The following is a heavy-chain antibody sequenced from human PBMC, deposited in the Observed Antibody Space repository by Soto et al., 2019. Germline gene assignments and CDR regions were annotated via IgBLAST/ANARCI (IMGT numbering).Heavy chain of an antibody. J-gene: IGHJ4*02. Sequence: GGSLRLSCAASGFTFSSYSMNWVRQAPGKGLEWVSSIRGSGVNRYYADSVKGRFTISRDKSKNTLYLQMDSLRAEDTAIYYCAKTPSATGGYWGLIDYWGQGALVTVSS. V-gene: IGHV3-23*01. CDR1: GFTFSSYS. CDR2: IRGSGVNR. CDR3: AKTPSATGGYWGLIDY. D-gene: IGHD1-26*01.